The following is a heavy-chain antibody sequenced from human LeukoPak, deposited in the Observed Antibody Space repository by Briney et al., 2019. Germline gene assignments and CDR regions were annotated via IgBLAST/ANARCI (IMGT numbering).Heavy chain of an antibody. CDR3: ARVMVGATSYFDY. Sequence: SQTLSLTCTVSGGSISSGDYYWSWIRQPPRKGLEGIGYIYYSGSTYYNPSLKSRVTISVDTSKNQFSLKLSSVTAADTAVYYCARVMVGATSYFDYWGQGTLVTVSS. D-gene: IGHD1-26*01. CDR2: IYYSGST. V-gene: IGHV4-30-4*01. CDR1: GGSISSGDYY. J-gene: IGHJ4*02.